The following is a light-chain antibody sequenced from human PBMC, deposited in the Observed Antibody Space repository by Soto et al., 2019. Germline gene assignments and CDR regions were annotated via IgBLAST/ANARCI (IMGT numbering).Light chain of an antibody. CDR2: LGS. V-gene: IGKV2-28*01. CDR1: QTLLHSNGYTY. Sequence: DIVMTQSPLSLPVTPGDPASISCRSSQTLLHSNGYTYLDWYLQKRGQSPQLLIYLGSYRASGVADRFSGSGSGTDFTLKISRVEAEDVRVYYCMQALQTRTFGQGTKV. CDR3: MQALQTRT. J-gene: IGKJ1*01.